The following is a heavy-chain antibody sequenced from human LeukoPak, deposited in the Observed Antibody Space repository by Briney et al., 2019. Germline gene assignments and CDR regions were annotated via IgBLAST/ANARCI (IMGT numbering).Heavy chain of an antibody. V-gene: IGHV4-4*02. J-gene: IGHJ4*02. CDR3: SRESGAFCPFGY. D-gene: IGHD1-26*01. CDR2: ISLTGQT. Sequence: PSETQSLTCGVSGGSISSTNWWSWVRQSPGQGLEWIGEISLTGQTNYNPSLSGRVTMLLDESSNHLSLHLTSVTAADTATYYCSRESGAFCPFGYWGQGTLVIVPS. CDR1: GGSISSTNW.